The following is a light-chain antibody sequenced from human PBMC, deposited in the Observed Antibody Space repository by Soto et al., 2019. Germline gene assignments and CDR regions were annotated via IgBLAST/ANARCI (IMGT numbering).Light chain of an antibody. CDR1: RSNIGRDY. V-gene: IGLV1-44*01. CDR3: AVWDGSLNGCV. Sequence: QSVLTQPPSASGTPGQRVTISCSGGRSNIGRDYVNWYQHFPGTAPKVLIYRNNQRPSGVPDRFSGSKSGTSASLAISGLQSEDEADYYCAVWDGSLNGCVFGGGTNLTVL. J-gene: IGLJ3*02. CDR2: RNN.